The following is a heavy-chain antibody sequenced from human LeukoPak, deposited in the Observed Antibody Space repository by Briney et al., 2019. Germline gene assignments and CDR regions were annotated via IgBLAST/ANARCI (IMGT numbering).Heavy chain of an antibody. CDR3: ARVKSNYYDSSPADY. CDR1: GYTFTSYG. J-gene: IGHJ4*02. V-gene: IGHV1-18*01. D-gene: IGHD3-22*01. Sequence: ASVKASCKAPGYTFTSYGISWVRQAPGQGLEWMGWISAYNGNTNYAQKLQGRVTMTTDTSTSTAYMELRSLRSDDTAVYYCARVKSNYYDSSPADYWGQGTLVTVSS. CDR2: ISAYNGNT.